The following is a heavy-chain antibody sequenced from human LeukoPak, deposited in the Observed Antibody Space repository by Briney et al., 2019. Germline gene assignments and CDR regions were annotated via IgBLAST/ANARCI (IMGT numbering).Heavy chain of an antibody. CDR1: GYTFTGYY. Sequence: ASVKVSCKASGYTFTGYYMHWVRQAPGQGLEWMGWINPNSGGTNYAQKFQGRVTMTRDTSISTAYLQWSSLKASGTAMYYCARHFGFSPKSPLDYWGQGTLVTVSS. CDR2: INPNSGGT. J-gene: IGHJ4*02. V-gene: IGHV1-2*02. D-gene: IGHD3-3*01. CDR3: ARHFGFSPKSPLDY.